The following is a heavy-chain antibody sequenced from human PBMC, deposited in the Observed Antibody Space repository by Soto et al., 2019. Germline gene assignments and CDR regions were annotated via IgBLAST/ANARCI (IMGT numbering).Heavy chain of an antibody. CDR2: INHTVGT. J-gene: IGHJ5*02. D-gene: IGHD3-3*01. V-gene: IGHV4-34*01. CDR1: GGSVNGYY. CDR3: ATRITVFGLLIPPFDP. Sequence: SETLSLTCAVYGGSVNGYYWNWIRKPPGKGLEWIGEINHTVGTHYNPSLKSRVTMSVDTSKNQFPLRLSSVIAADTAIYYCATRITVFGLLIPPFDPWGQGTQVTVSS.